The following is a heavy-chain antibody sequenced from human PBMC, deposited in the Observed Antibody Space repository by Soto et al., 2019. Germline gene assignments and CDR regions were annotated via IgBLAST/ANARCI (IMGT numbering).Heavy chain of an antibody. V-gene: IGHV4-59*01. CDR2: VYYTGST. CDR3: ARGRTVRNYADDSSDYFYFFDY. CDR1: GDSISTFN. Sequence: SETLSLTCTVSGDSISTFNWGWMRQSPGPELEWIGYVYYTGSTNYNPSLTSRVTISVDRSKNQFSLKLTSANAADTAVYYCARGRTVRNYADDSSDYFYFFDYWGQGTQVTVSS. D-gene: IGHD3-22*01. J-gene: IGHJ4*02.